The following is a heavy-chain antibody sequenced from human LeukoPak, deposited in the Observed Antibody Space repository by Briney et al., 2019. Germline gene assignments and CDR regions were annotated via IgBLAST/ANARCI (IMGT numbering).Heavy chain of an antibody. J-gene: IGHJ5*02. Sequence: GGSLRLSCAASGVTVSNNYMRWVRQARGKGPEWVSLIYSGGDTFYADAVKGRFTISRDGSKNTLYLQMNSLRAEDTAVYYCARDPPAEAINTYAWGQGTLVTVSS. D-gene: IGHD6-13*01. CDR1: GVTVSNNY. V-gene: IGHV3-66*01. CDR2: IYSGGDT. CDR3: ARDPPAEAINTYA.